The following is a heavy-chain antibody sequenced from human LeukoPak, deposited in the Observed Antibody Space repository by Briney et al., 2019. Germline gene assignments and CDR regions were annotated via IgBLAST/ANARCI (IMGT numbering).Heavy chain of an antibody. CDR2: IYYSGSS. J-gene: IGHJ4*02. V-gene: IGHV4-59*12. D-gene: IGHD1-20*01. Sequence: SETLSLTCNVSGGSISSYYWSWIRQPAGKGLEWIGYIYYSGSSNYNPSLKSRVSISVGTSKNQFSLKLTSVTAADTAVYYCARDSITGTTCFDSWGQGTLVTVSS. CDR3: ARDSITGTTCFDS. CDR1: GGSISSYY.